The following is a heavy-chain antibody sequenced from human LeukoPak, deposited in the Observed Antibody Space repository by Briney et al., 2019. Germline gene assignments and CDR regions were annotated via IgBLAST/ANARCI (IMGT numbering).Heavy chain of an antibody. J-gene: IGHJ4*02. CDR1: GFTFSSYA. D-gene: IGHD3-10*01. CDR3: AKGYMVRGAIPDY. Sequence: PGGSLRLSCAASGFTFSSYAMSWVRQAPGKGLEWVSAISGSGGSTYYADSVRGRFTISRDNSKNTLYLQMNSLRAEDTAVYYCAKGYMVRGAIPDYWGQGTLVTVSS. CDR2: ISGSGGST. V-gene: IGHV3-23*01.